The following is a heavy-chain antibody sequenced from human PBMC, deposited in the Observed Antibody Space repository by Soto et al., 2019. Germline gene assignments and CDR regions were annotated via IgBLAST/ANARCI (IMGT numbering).Heavy chain of an antibody. Sequence: EVQLLESGGGLVQPGGSLRLSCAASGFTFSSYAMSWVRQAPGKGLEWVSAISGSGGSTYYADSVKGRFTISRDNSKNTLYLQMNSLRAEDTAVYYCAKDKDIAARPNYYYGTDVWGQGTTVTVSS. V-gene: IGHV3-23*01. CDR2: ISGSGGST. D-gene: IGHD6-6*01. J-gene: IGHJ6*02. CDR3: AKDKDIAARPNYYYGTDV. CDR1: GFTFSSYA.